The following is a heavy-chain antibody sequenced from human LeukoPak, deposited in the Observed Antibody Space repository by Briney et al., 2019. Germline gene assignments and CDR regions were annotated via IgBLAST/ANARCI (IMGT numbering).Heavy chain of an antibody. Sequence: SETLSLTCAVYGGSFSGYYWSWIRQPPGKGLEWIGYIYYGGSTNYNPSLKSRVTISVDTSKNQFSLKLSSVTAADTAVYYCARLEYSGSSMSDWFDPWGQGTLVTVSS. D-gene: IGHD5-12*01. CDR2: IYYGGST. CDR3: ARLEYSGSSMSDWFDP. J-gene: IGHJ5*02. V-gene: IGHV4-59*08. CDR1: GGSFSGYY.